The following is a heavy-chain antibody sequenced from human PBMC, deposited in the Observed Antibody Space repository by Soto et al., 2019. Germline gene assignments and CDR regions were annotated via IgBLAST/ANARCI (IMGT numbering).Heavy chain of an antibody. D-gene: IGHD2-2*01. CDR1: GYTFTSYG. V-gene: IGHV1-18*01. Sequence: ASVKVSCKASGYTFTSYGISWVRQAPGQGLEWMGWISAYNGNTNYAQKLQGRVTMTTDTSTSTAYMELRSLRSDDTAVYYCARSDIVVVPNHFDYWGQGTLVTVSS. CDR3: ARSDIVVVPNHFDY. CDR2: ISAYNGNT. J-gene: IGHJ4*02.